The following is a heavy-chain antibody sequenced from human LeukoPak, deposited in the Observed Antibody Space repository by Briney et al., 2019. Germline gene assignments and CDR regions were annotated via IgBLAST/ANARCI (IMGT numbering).Heavy chain of an antibody. CDR2: ISSSGSTI. CDR1: GFTFSSYE. J-gene: IGHJ4*02. D-gene: IGHD5-12*01. V-gene: IGHV3-48*03. CDR3: ASEDIVATRIPFDY. Sequence: GGSPRLSCAASGFTFSSYEMNWVRQAPGKGLEGVSYISSSGSTIYYADSVKGRFTISRDNAKNSLYLQMNSLRAEDTAVYYCASEDIVATRIPFDYWGQGTLVTASS.